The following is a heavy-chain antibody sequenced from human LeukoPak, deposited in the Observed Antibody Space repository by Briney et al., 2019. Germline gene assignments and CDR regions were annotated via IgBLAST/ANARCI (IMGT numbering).Heavy chain of an antibody. CDR2: IYYNGNT. D-gene: IGHD4-23*01. J-gene: IGHJ4*02. Sequence: PSETLSLTCTVSGGSISSYYWSWIRQPPGKGLEWIGYIYYNGNTNYNPSFKSRVTMSVDTSKNHFSLNLTSVTAADTAVYYCAREGGNHFYFDYWGQGTLVTVSS. CDR1: GGSISSYY. CDR3: AREGGNHFYFDY. V-gene: IGHV4-59*12.